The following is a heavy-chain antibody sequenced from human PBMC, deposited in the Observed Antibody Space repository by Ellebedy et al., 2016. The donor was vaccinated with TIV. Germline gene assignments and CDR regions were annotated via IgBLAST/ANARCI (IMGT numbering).Heavy chain of an antibody. CDR3: ARSSLGRLRFEY. CDR2: IYYSGST. V-gene: IGHV4-39*01. D-gene: IGHD5-12*01. CDR1: GGSIASTSYY. J-gene: IGHJ4*02. Sequence: SETLSLTCTVSGGSIASTSYYWGWIRQPPGKGLEWIGNIYYSGSTYYNPSLKSRVTIFVDTSNNQFSLRLSSVTAADTAVYYCARSSLGRLRFEYWGQGTLVTVSS.